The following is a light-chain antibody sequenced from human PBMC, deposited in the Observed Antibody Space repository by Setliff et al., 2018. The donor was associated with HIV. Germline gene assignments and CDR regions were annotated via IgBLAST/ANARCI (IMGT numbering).Light chain of an antibody. Sequence: ALAQPASVSGSPGQSITISCTGTSSDVGGYNYVSWYQQHPGKAPKLIIYDVSDRPSGVTNRFSGSKSGNTASLTISGLQADDEADYYGNSYTSSSTLVFGNETKGTVL. J-gene: IGLJ1*01. CDR2: DVS. CDR3: NSYTSSSTLV. V-gene: IGLV2-14*03. CDR1: SSDVGGYNY.